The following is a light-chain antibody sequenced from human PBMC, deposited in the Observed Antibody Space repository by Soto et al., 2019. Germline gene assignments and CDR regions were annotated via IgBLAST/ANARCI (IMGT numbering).Light chain of an antibody. CDR1: QSVSNN. CDR3: QHYNSWPLT. V-gene: IGKV3-15*01. J-gene: IGKJ4*01. CDR2: HAS. Sequence: EIVMTQSPATLSVSPGERATLSCRASQSVSNNLAWYQQKPGQAPRLLIYHASTRAPGIPARFSGSGSGRELTLTISSVQSEDSAVYYCQHYNSWPLTFGGGTKVEMK.